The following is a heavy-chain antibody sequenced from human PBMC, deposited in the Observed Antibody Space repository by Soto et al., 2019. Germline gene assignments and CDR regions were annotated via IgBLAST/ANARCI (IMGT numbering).Heavy chain of an antibody. D-gene: IGHD2-2*01. V-gene: IGHV1-46*01. CDR1: GYTLTSYY. CDR2: INPSGGIT. J-gene: IGHJ6*02. Sequence: ASVKVSCKASGYTLTSYYLHWVRQAPGQGPEWMGIINPSGGITNDAQKFQDRVTMTSDTSTSTVYMELSSLRSEDTAVYYCARGMSTTRYYYYYGMGVWGQGTTVTVSS. CDR3: ARGMSTTRYYYYYGMGV.